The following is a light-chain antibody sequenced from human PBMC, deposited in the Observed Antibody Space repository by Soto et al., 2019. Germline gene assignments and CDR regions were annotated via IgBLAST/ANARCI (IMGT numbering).Light chain of an antibody. Sequence: ESVVTQSPATLSLSPGERATLSCRASQDVSRYLAWYQQKPGQSPRLLIYDASNRATGVPARFTGSGSGTDFTLTISRLEPEDFAVYYCQQYGSSPPELTFGEGTKVDIK. CDR1: QDVSRY. CDR2: DAS. CDR3: QQYGSSPPELT. V-gene: IGKV3-20*01. J-gene: IGKJ4*01.